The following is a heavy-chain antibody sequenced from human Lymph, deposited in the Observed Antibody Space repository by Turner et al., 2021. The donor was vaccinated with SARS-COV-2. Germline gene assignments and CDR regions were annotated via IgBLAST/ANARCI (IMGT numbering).Heavy chain of an antibody. Sequence: QVQLVQSWAEVKKPGSSLKVSCKASGGTFSTYVISWVRQAPGQGLEWMGGIIPILGIANYAQKFQGRVTITADKSTSTDYMELSSLRSEDTAVYHCARRHSGNYDAFDIWGQGTMVTVSS. CDR1: GGTFSTYV. CDR2: IIPILGIA. J-gene: IGHJ3*02. V-gene: IGHV1-69*04. D-gene: IGHD1-26*01. CDR3: ARRHSGNYDAFDI.